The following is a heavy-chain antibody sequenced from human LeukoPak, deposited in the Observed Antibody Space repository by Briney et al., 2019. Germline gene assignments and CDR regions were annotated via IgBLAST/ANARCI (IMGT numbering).Heavy chain of an antibody. CDR3: ARSYYDGSGRFNRPYDY. Sequence: TGGSLRLSCAASGFTFSSYWMSWVRQAPGKGLEWVANIKQDGSEKHYVDSVKGRFTISRDNAKNSLYLQMNGLRAEDTAVYYCARSYYDGSGRFNRPYDYWGQGTLVTVSS. J-gene: IGHJ4*02. CDR1: GFTFSSYW. D-gene: IGHD3-10*01. CDR2: IKQDGSEK. V-gene: IGHV3-7*04.